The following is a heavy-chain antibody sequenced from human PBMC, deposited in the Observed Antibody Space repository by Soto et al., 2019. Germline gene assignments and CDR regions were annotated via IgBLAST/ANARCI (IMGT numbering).Heavy chain of an antibody. V-gene: IGHV1-2*04. J-gene: IGHJ3*02. CDR2: INPKVVGT. D-gene: IGHD3-10*01. CDR3: ARDSITYAFDI. CDR1: GYTFTGYY. Sequence: ASVKVSCKASGYTFTGYYMHLVRQAPVQVLELIVWINPKVVGTNYSQKFQGWVTITVYASIITAYMELSRLRSDETAVYYCARDSITYAFDIWGQGTMVTVSS.